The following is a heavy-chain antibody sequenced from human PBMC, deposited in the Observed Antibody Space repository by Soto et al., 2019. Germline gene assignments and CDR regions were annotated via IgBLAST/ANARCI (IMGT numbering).Heavy chain of an antibody. Sequence: QVQLVESGGGVVQPGRSLRLSCAASGSSFSSYGIHCVRQVPGKGLEWVSVISYDGTYKHYADSVKGRFTFSRENSKNTVYLQINSLRAEDTAVYYCAKDRGNYSRSWPFYWGQVILVTVSS. D-gene: IGHD6-13*01. CDR2: ISYDGTYK. V-gene: IGHV3-30*18. CDR3: AKDRGNYSRSWPFY. J-gene: IGHJ4*02. CDR1: GSSFSSYG.